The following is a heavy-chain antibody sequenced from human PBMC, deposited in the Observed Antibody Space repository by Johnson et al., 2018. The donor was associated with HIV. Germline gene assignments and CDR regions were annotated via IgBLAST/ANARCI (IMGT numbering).Heavy chain of an antibody. CDR3: ARDRRKIVGATGAFDI. D-gene: IGHD1-26*01. J-gene: IGHJ3*02. V-gene: IGHV3-66*01. CDR1: GFTVSSNY. CDR2: IYSGGST. Sequence: EVQLVESGGGLVQPGGSLRLSCAASGFTVSSNYMSWVRQAPGKGLEWVSVIYSGGSTYYADSVKGRFTISRDNSKNTLYLKMNSLRAEDTAVYYCARDRRKIVGATGAFDIWGQGTMVTVSS.